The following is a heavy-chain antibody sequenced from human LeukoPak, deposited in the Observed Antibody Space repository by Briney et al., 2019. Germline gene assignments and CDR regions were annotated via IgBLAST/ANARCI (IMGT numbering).Heavy chain of an antibody. CDR2: ISSSGSTI. V-gene: IGHV3-48*03. Sequence: GGSLRLSCAASGFTFSSYEMNWVRQAPGKGLEWVSYISSSGSTIHYADSVKGRFTISRDNAKNSLYLQMNSLRAEDTAVYYCAELGITMIGGVWGKGTTVTVSS. D-gene: IGHD3-10*02. CDR1: GFTFSSYE. J-gene: IGHJ6*04. CDR3: AELGITMIGGV.